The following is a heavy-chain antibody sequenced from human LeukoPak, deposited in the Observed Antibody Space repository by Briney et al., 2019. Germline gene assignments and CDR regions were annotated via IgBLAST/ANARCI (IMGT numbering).Heavy chain of an antibody. CDR3: ARTMTDAFDI. CDR1: GGFISGSSYY. CDR2: ISYSGST. Sequence: SETLSLTCTVSGGFISGSSYYWGWIRQPPGKGLEWIGTISYSGSTYYNPSLKSRVTISVDKSKNQFSLKLSSVTAADTAVYYCARTMTDAFDIWGQGTMVTVSS. J-gene: IGHJ3*02. D-gene: IGHD5-24*01. V-gene: IGHV4-39*07.